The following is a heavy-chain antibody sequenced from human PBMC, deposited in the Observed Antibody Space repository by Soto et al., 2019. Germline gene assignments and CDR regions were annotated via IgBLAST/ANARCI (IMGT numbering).Heavy chain of an antibody. CDR1: GFTFSSYA. CDR3: AIIGQQLIGTKLRDY. D-gene: IGHD6-13*01. V-gene: IGHV3-23*01. Sequence: EVQLLESGGDLVQPGGSLRLSCAASGFTFSSYAMSWVRQAPGKGLEWVSGISGSGGSTYYVDSVKGRFTISRDNSKNALYLQMNSLRAEDTAVYYCAIIGQQLIGTKLRDYWGQGTLVAVSS. J-gene: IGHJ4*02. CDR2: ISGSGGST.